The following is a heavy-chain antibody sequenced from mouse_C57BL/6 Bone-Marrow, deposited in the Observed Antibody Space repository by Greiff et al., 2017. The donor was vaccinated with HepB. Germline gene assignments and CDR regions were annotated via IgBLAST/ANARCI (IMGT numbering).Heavy chain of an antibody. CDR3: ARSDYDGNWFAY. J-gene: IGHJ3*01. Sequence: QVQLKQSGPELVKPGASVKISCKASGYAFSSSWMNWVKQRPGQGLEWIGDIYPGSGSTNYNEKFKSKATLTVDTSSSTAYMQLSSLTSEDSAVYYCARSDYDGNWFAYWGQGTLVTVSA. D-gene: IGHD2-3*01. CDR1: GYAFSSSW. V-gene: IGHV1-55*01. CDR2: IYPGSGST.